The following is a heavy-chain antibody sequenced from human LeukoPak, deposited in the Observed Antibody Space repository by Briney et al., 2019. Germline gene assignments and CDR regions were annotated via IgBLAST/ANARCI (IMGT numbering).Heavy chain of an antibody. D-gene: IGHD2-15*01. CDR3: ASPVVAADYYYYGMDV. J-gene: IGHJ6*02. V-gene: IGHV1-2*06. CDR1: GYTFTSYG. CDR2: INPNSGGT. Sequence: ASVKVSCKASGYTFTSYGISWVRQAPGQGLEWMGRINPNSGGTNYAQKFQGRVTMTRDTSISTAYMELSRLRSDDTAVYYCASPVVAADYYYYGMDVWGQGTTITVSS.